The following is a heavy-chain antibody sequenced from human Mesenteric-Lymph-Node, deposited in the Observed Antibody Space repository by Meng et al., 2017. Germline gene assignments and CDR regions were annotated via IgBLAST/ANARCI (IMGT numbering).Heavy chain of an antibody. Sequence: GESLKISCAASGFTFSSYAMSWVRQAPGKGLEWVSAISGSGGSTYYADSVKGRFTISRDNSKNTLYLQMNSLRAEDTAVYYCAKDMGHYYDSSGYYHKADYWGQGTLVTVSS. CDR3: AKDMGHYYDSSGYYHKADY. J-gene: IGHJ4*02. CDR1: GFTFSSYA. V-gene: IGHV3-23*01. CDR2: ISGSGGST. D-gene: IGHD3-22*01.